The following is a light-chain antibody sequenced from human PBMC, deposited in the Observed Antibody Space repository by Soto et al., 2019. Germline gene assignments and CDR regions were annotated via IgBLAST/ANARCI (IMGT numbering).Light chain of an antibody. CDR1: KSDVGGYNY. J-gene: IGLJ2*01. CDR3: SSYTSNILVV. Sequence: QSVLTQPASVSGSPGQSITISCTGTKSDVGGYNYVSWYQQHPGKAPKLMIFDVSNRPSGVSNRFSGSKSGNTASLTISGVQAEDEADYYCSSYTSNILVVFGGGTKLTVL. V-gene: IGLV2-14*03. CDR2: DVS.